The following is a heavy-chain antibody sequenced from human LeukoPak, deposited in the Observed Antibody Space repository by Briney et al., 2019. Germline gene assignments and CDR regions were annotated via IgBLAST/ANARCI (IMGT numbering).Heavy chain of an antibody. J-gene: IGHJ1*01. CDR1: GYTFTGYY. D-gene: IGHD3-22*01. CDR2: INPNSGGT. V-gene: IGHV1-2*02. CDR3: AKTDNKYDSRLLFN. Sequence: GASVKVSCKASGYTFTGYYMHWVRQAPGQGLEWMGWINPNSGGTNYARLFHGRVTMTRDTSITTAYMELSRLRSDDTAMYYCAKTDNKYDSRLLFNWGQGTQIIVSS.